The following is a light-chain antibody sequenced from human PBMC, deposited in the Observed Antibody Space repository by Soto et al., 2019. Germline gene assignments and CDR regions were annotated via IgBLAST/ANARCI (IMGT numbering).Light chain of an antibody. CDR3: QQYNNWPPWT. J-gene: IGKJ1*01. CDR1: QSVSSN. V-gene: IGKV3-15*01. Sequence: EIVMTQSPATLSVSPGESATLSCRASQSVSSNLAWYQQKPGQGPRLLIYAVSTRATGIPARFRGSGSGTEFTLTISNLQSEDFALYYCQQYNNWPPWTFGQGTKVDI. CDR2: AVS.